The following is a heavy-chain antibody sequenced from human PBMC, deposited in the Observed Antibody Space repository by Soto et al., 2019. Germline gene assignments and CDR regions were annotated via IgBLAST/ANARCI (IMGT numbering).Heavy chain of an antibody. CDR2: IIPTLGTP. CDR1: GGTFSTHA. D-gene: IGHD3-3*01. CDR3: ARAAFRSGYYGYYYGMDV. J-gene: IGHJ6*02. V-gene: IGHV1-69*01. Sequence: QMQLVQSGAEVKKPGSSVKVSCKASGGTFSTHAISWVRQAPGQGLEWLGGIIPTLGTPNYAQKFQGRVTVTADESTSTAYMELSRLTSEDTAVYYCARAAFRSGYYGYYYGMDVWGQGTAVNV.